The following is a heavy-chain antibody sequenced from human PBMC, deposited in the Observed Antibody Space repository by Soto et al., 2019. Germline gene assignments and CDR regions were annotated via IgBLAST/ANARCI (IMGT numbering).Heavy chain of an antibody. D-gene: IGHD2-2*01. V-gene: IGHV1-18*03. CDR2: ISAYNGNT. CDR3: ARGWYCISTSCEWFDP. CDR1: GYTFTSYG. J-gene: IGHJ5*02. Sequence: ASVTVSCKASGYTFTSYGIIWVRQAPGQGLEWMGWISAYNGNTNYAQKLQGRVTMTTDTSTSTAYMELRSLRSDDMAVYYCARGWYCISTSCEWFDPWGQGTLVTVSS.